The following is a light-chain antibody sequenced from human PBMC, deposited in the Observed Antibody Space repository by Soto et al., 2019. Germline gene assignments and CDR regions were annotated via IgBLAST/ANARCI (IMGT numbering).Light chain of an antibody. Sequence: EIVLTQSPATLSLSPGERATLSCRASQSISTSLAWYQQKPGQAPRVLIYDASNRATGIPARFSGSGSGTDFTLTISSLEPEDFAVYYCQQRSNWPPITFGQGTRLEIK. CDR1: QSISTS. V-gene: IGKV3-11*01. CDR3: QQRSNWPPIT. CDR2: DAS. J-gene: IGKJ5*01.